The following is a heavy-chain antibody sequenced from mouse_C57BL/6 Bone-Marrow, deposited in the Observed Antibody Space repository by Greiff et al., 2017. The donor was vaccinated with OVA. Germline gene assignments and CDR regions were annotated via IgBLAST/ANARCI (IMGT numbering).Heavy chain of an antibody. CDR1: GYTFTSYW. CDR3: ARFDYGSSPAWFAY. CDR2: IDPSDSYT. Sequence: VQLQQPGAELVKPGASVKLSCKASGYTFTSYWMQWVKQRPGQGLEWIGEIDPSDSYTNYNQKFKGKATLTVDTSSSTAYMQLSSLTSEDSAVYYCARFDYGSSPAWFAYWGQGTLVTVSA. J-gene: IGHJ3*01. V-gene: IGHV1-50*01. D-gene: IGHD1-1*01.